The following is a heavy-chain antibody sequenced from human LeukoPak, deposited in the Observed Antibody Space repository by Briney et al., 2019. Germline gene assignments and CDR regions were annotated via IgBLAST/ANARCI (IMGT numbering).Heavy chain of an antibody. Sequence: GGSLRLSCVASGFSFSSYSMNWVRQAPGKGLEWVSSISSSSSYIYYADSVKGRFTISRDNAKNSLYLQMNSLRAEDTAVYYCARDYGYYYDSSGYYYANFDYWGQGTLVTVSS. V-gene: IGHV3-21*01. CDR3: ARDYGYYYDSSGYYYANFDY. J-gene: IGHJ4*02. D-gene: IGHD3-22*01. CDR2: ISSSSSYI. CDR1: GFSFSSYS.